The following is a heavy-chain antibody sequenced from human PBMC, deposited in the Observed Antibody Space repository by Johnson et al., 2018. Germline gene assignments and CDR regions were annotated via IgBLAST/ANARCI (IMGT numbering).Heavy chain of an antibody. Sequence: QVQLVQSGGGVVQPGRSLRLSCAASGFDFSSFAMHWVRKAPGTGLEWVATTPYDGSLKYYAASVKGRFIISRDNSKNTLYMDLDRLTAEDTAVYYCARGRVAAAGMAQYFQHWGQGTLVTVSS. CDR1: GFDFSSFA. V-gene: IGHV3-30*04. D-gene: IGHD6-13*01. CDR3: ARGRVAAAGMAQYFQH. J-gene: IGHJ1*01. CDR2: TPYDGSLK.